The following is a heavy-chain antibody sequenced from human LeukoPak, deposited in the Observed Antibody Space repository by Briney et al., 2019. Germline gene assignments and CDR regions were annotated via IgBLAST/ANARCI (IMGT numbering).Heavy chain of an antibody. V-gene: IGHV4-59*08. Sequence: SETLSLTCTVSGGSISSYYWSWIRQPPGKGLEWIGYIYYSGSTNYNPSLKSRVTISVDTSKNQFSLKLSSVTAADTAVYYCARQGSNYVHDAFDIWGQGTMVTASS. J-gene: IGHJ3*02. CDR3: ARQGSNYVHDAFDI. D-gene: IGHD4-11*01. CDR1: GGSISSYY. CDR2: IYYSGST.